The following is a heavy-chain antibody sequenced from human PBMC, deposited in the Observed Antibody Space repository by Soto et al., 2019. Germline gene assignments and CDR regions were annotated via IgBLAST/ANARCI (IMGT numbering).Heavy chain of an antibody. V-gene: IGHV4-59*01. D-gene: IGHD2-2*01. Sequence: QVQLQESGPGLVKPSETLSLTCTVFGGSISSYHWSWIRQPPGKGLEWIGEVYNSGTTNYNPSLKNRVTISADPSKNHLSLSLSSVTAADTAVYFCAREMGYCTTTSCHAGPLFYYMDVWGKGTTVTVSS. CDR2: VYNSGTT. J-gene: IGHJ6*03. CDR1: GGSISSYH. CDR3: AREMGYCTTTSCHAGPLFYYMDV.